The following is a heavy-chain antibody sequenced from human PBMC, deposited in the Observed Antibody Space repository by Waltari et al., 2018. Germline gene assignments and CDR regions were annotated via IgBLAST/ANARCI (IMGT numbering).Heavy chain of an antibody. V-gene: IGHV1-2*02. D-gene: IGHD1-26*01. Sequence: QVQLVQSGAEVKKPGASVKVSCKASGYTFTGYHVHWVRQAPGQGLEWMGWINPNSAGTKYAQKFQGRVTMTTDTSMNTAYMELRRLRSDDTAVYYCVRWGMTTTRGFDFWGQGTLVTVSS. CDR2: INPNSAGT. CDR3: VRWGMTTTRGFDF. CDR1: GYTFTGYH. J-gene: IGHJ4*02.